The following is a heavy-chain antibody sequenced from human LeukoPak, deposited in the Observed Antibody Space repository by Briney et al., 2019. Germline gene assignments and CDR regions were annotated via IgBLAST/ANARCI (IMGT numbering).Heavy chain of an antibody. CDR1: GFTFDDYA. J-gene: IGHJ4*02. Sequence: GRSLRLSCAVSGFTFDDYAMHWVRQAPGKGLEWVSGISWNSGSIGYADSVKGRFTISRDNAKNSLYLQMNSLRAEDTALYYCAKDYRPNWGHIDYWGQGTLVTVSS. V-gene: IGHV3-9*01. CDR2: ISWNSGSI. CDR3: AKDYRPNWGHIDY. D-gene: IGHD7-27*01.